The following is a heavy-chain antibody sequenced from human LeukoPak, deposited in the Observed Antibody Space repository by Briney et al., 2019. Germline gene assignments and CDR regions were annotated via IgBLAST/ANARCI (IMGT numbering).Heavy chain of an antibody. CDR3: ARGLDCSGGSCYGWRDYYYYGMDV. Sequence: GGSLRLSCAASGFTFSSYSMNWVRQAPGKGLEWVSSISSSSSYIYYADSVKGRFTISRDNAKNSLYLQMNSLRAEDTAVYYCARGLDCSGGSCYGWRDYYYYGMDVWGQGTTVTVSS. CDR1: GFTFSSYS. D-gene: IGHD2-15*01. V-gene: IGHV3-21*01. J-gene: IGHJ6*02. CDR2: ISSSSSYI.